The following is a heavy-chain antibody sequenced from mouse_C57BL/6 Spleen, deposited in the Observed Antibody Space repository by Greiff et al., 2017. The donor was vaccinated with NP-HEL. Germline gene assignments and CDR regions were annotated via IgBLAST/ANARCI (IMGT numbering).Heavy chain of an antibody. CDR1: GYTFTGYW. CDR3: ARGLLFSTTVVNYFDY. CDR2: ILPGSGST. V-gene: IGHV1-9*01. Sequence: QVQLQQSGAELMKPGASVKLSCKATGYTFTGYWIEWVKQRPGHGLEWIGEILPGSGSTNYNEKFKGKATFTADTSSNTAYMQLSSLTTEDSAIYYCARGLLFSTTVVNYFDYWGQGTTLTVAS. D-gene: IGHD1-1*01. J-gene: IGHJ2*01.